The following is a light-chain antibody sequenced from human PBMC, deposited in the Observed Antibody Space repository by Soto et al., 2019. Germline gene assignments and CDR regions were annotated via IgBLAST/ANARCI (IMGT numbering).Light chain of an antibody. CDR3: QQSYSTPRT. J-gene: IGKJ2*02. Sequence: DIQMTQSPSSLSASVGDRVIITCRASQTINTYLNWYLQKPGKAPKLLIYAASNLQSGVPSRFSGSGSGTDFTLTISSLQPEDFATYYCQQSYSTPRTFGQGTKLEI. CDR2: AAS. CDR1: QTINTY. V-gene: IGKV1-39*01.